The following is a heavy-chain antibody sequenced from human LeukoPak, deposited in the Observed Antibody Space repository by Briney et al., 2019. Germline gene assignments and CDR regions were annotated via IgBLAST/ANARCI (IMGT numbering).Heavy chain of an antibody. J-gene: IGHJ4*02. Sequence: GGSLRLSCAASGFTFSSYAMSWVRQAPGKGLEWVSAISGSGGSIYYADSVKGRFTISRDNSKNTLYLQMNSLRAEDTAVYYCAKDPLNSSGWYFGYWGQGTLVTVSS. CDR2: ISGSGGSI. V-gene: IGHV3-23*01. CDR1: GFTFSSYA. CDR3: AKDPLNSSGWYFGY. D-gene: IGHD6-19*01.